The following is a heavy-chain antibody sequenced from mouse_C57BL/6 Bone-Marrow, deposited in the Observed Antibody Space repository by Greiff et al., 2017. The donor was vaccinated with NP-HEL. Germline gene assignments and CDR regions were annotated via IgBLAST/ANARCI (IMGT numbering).Heavy chain of an antibody. CDR3: AFTGY. Sequence: EVQLQQSGPELVQPGASVKISCKASGYTFTDYYMNWVKQSHGKGLEWIGDINPNNGGTSYNQKFKGKATLTVDKSSSTAYMELRSLTSEDSAVYYCAFTGYWGQGTTLTVSS. J-gene: IGHJ2*01. CDR1: GYTFTDYY. CDR2: INPNNGGT. V-gene: IGHV1-26*01. D-gene: IGHD4-1*01.